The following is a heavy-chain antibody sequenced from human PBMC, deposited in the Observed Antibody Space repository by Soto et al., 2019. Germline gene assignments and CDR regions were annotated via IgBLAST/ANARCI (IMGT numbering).Heavy chain of an antibody. D-gene: IGHD4-17*01. V-gene: IGHV3-7*01. CDR1: GGTFGTFW. CDR3: ANSWTTLTTGFDF. Sequence: GLSRRISGSAAGGTFGTFWMISVCKAPRTGLEWVANIKQDASEKYYLDSVRDRFTISRDNSKNTLYLQMNNLRPEDTAMYYSANSWTTLTTGFDFWRQGALVTVSS. J-gene: IGHJ4*02. CDR2: IKQDASEK.